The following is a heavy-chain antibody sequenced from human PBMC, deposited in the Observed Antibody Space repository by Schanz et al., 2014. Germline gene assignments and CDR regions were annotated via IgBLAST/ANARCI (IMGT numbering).Heavy chain of an antibody. J-gene: IGHJ4*02. CDR1: GFTLSSYA. Sequence: QVQLVESGGGVVQPGRSLRLSCAAYGFTLSSYAMHWVRQAPGKGLEWVAVISYDGSNKYYADSVKGRFTISRDNSKNTRYLQMNSLRAEDTAVYYCARDRGYCSGGSCLTFDYWGQGTLVTVSS. V-gene: IGHV3-30-3*01. CDR2: ISYDGSNK. CDR3: ARDRGYCSGGSCLTFDY. D-gene: IGHD2-15*01.